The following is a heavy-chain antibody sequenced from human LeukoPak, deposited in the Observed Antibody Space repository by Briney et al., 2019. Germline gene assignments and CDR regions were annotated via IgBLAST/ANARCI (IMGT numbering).Heavy chain of an antibody. CDR3: ARPEGDILTGYYYFDY. V-gene: IGHV3-9*01. J-gene: IGHJ4*02. D-gene: IGHD3-9*01. CDR1: GFTLDDYA. CDR2: ISWNSGSI. Sequence: GGSLRLSCAASGFTLDDYAMHWVRQAPGKGLEWVSGISWNSGSIGYADSVKGRFTISRDNSKNTLYLQMNSLRAEDTAVYYCARPEGDILTGYYYFDYWGQGTLVTVSS.